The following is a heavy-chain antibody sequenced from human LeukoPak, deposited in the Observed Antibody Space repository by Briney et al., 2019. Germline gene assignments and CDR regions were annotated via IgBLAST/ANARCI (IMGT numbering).Heavy chain of an antibody. CDR3: ARHLGTRPGARWFDP. D-gene: IGHD1-1*01. J-gene: IGHJ5*02. V-gene: IGHV5-51*01. CDR2: VYPGDSDT. CDR1: GYSFTSYW. Sequence: GESLKISCKGSGYSFTSYWIGWVRQMPGKGLEWMGIVYPGDSDTRYSPSFQGQVTISADKSISTAYLQWSSLKASDTAMYYCARHLGTRPGARWFDPWGQGTLVTVSS.